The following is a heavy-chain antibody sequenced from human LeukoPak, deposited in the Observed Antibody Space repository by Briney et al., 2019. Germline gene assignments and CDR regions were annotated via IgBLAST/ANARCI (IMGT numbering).Heavy chain of an antibody. CDR2: VSGSGGRGAT. CDR3: ARDGPEAEYYDILTGSDY. Sequence: GGSLRLSCAGSGFTFSNYVMSWVRQAPGKGLEWVSCVSGSGGRGATYYTDSVKGRFTISRDNAKNSLYLQMNSLRAEDTAVYYCARDGPEAEYYDILTGSDYWGQGTLVTVSS. V-gene: IGHV3-23*01. CDR1: GFTFSNYV. J-gene: IGHJ4*02. D-gene: IGHD3-9*01.